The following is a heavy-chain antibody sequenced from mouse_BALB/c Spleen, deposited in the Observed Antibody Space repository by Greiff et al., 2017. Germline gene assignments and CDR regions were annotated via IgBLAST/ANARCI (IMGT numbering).Heavy chain of an antibody. CDR3: ARYGSYWYFDV. D-gene: IGHD1-1*01. Sequence: EVKLMESGGGLVQPGGSLKLSCAASGFTFSSYGMSWVRQTPDKRLELVATINSNGGSTYYPDSVKGRFTISRDNAKNTLYLQMSSLKSEDTAMYYGARYGSYWYFDVWGAGTTVTVSS. CDR1: GFTFSSYG. V-gene: IGHV5-6-3*01. J-gene: IGHJ1*01. CDR2: INSNGGST.